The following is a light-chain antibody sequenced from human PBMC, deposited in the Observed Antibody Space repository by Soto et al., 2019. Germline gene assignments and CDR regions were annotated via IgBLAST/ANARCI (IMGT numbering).Light chain of an antibody. J-gene: IGKJ1*01. CDR1: QSVSSNY. CDR3: QQYGSSPWT. CDR2: GAF. V-gene: IGKV3-20*01. Sequence: DIVLTQSPGTLSVSPGERATLSCRASQSVSSNYLAWYQQKPGQAPRLLIYGAFYRATGIPDRFSGSGSGTDFTLTISRLEPEDFAVYYCQQYGSSPWTFGQGTKVDIK.